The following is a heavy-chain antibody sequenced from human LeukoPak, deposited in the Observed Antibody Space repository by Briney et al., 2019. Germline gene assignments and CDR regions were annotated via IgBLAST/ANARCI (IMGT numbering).Heavy chain of an antibody. D-gene: IGHD6-19*01. CDR2: ISDRGGRT. Sequence: GGSLRLSCAASGFTFSGISNYGMSWVRQAPGKGLAWVSAISDRGGRTYYADSVKGRFSISRNKSKNTVHLQMNSLRAEDTAVYYCAKDGSGWYHDYWGQGTLVTVSS. J-gene: IGHJ4*02. CDR3: AKDGSGWYHDY. CDR1: GFTFSGISNYG. V-gene: IGHV3-23*01.